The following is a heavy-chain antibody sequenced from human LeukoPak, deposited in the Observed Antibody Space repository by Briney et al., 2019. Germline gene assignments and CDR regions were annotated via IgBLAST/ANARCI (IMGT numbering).Heavy chain of an antibody. CDR3: ARIGVVYRFGWFDP. CDR1: GGSISSSSYY. CDR2: IYYSGST. J-gene: IGHJ5*02. V-gene: IGHV4-39*01. Sequence: PSETLSLTCTVSGGSISSSSYYWGWIRQPPGKGLEWIGSIYYSGSTYYNPSLKSRVTISVDTSKNQFSLKLSSVTAADTAVYYCARIGVVYRFGWFDPWGQGTLVTVSS. D-gene: IGHD2-8*02.